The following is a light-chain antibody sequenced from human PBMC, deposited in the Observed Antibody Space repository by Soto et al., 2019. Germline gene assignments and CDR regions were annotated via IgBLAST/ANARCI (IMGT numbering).Light chain of an antibody. Sequence: PGVKVALSFRASQSVSSSYLTWYLQKPGQAPRLLIYDASTRATRIPARFSGGASGTDFTLTIGSLQPDDFAVYYCQQYGSLGPFCQVTRLEIK. CDR2: DAS. V-gene: IGKV3-20*01. CDR3: QQYGSLGP. CDR1: QSVSSSY. J-gene: IGKJ5*01.